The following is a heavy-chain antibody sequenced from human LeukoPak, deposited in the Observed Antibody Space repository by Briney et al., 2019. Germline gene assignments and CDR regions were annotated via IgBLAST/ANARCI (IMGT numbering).Heavy chain of an antibody. V-gene: IGHV1-2*02. Sequence: GASEKVSCKASGYTVTGYHMHWVRQAPGQGLEWMGWINPNSGGTNYAQKFQGRVTMTRDTSISTAYMELSRLRSDDTAVYYCARGRGRITMVRGPTDYWGQGTLVTVSS. CDR1: GYTVTGYH. CDR3: ARGRGRITMVRGPTDY. D-gene: IGHD3-10*01. CDR2: INPNSGGT. J-gene: IGHJ4*02.